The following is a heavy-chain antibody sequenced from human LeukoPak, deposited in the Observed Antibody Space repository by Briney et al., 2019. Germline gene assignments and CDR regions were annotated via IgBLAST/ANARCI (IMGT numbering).Heavy chain of an antibody. Sequence: GGSLRLSCAASGFTFSTHAMSWVRQAPGKGLELVSGITGSDESIYYADSVKGRFTISRDNSKNTLYLQMNSLRAEDTAVYYCAKFWGFCADRSCYTADYWGQGTLVTVSS. CDR1: GFTFSTHA. D-gene: IGHD2-2*02. V-gene: IGHV3-23*01. J-gene: IGHJ4*02. CDR3: AKFWGFCADRSCYTADY. CDR2: ITGSDESI.